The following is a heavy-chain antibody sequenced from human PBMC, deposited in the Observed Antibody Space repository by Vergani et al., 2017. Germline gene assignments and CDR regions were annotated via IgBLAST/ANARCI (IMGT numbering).Heavy chain of an antibody. Sequence: EVQLVESGGGLVQPGGSLKLSCAASGFTFSGSAMHWVRQASGKGLEWVGRIRRKANSYATAYAASVKGRFTIARDDSKNMAYLQMNSLKTEDTALYYCTCHRQLGIPLYYYYYMDVWGKGTTVTVSS. CDR2: IRRKANSYAT. CDR1: GFTFSGSA. V-gene: IGHV3-73*01. CDR3: TCHRQLGIPLYYYYYMDV. D-gene: IGHD7-27*01. J-gene: IGHJ6*03.